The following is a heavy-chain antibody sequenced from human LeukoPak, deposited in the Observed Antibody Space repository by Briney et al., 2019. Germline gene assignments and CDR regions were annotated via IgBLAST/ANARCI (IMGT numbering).Heavy chain of an antibody. D-gene: IGHD2-21*01. V-gene: IGHV3-15*07. J-gene: IGHJ4*02. CDR2: IKPKTDGETT. CDR3: ITPLPYSAQ. CDR1: GFTFSNAY. Sequence: GGSLRLSCAASGFTFSNAYMNWVRQAPGKGLEWVGRIKPKTDGETTEYAAPVKGRFSISRDDSRNMLYLQMNSLKTEDTAVYYCITPLPYSAQGGQGTLVTVSS.